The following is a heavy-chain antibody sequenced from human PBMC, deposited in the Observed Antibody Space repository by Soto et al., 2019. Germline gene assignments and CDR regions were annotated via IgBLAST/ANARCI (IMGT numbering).Heavy chain of an antibody. CDR1: GGSLSSSSYY. CDR2: IYSSGST. CDR3: ARLYGYCIRNSCHGHYAMDV. D-gene: IGHD2-2*01. J-gene: IGHJ6*02. Sequence: SETLSLTCTVSGGSLSSSSYYWGWIRQPPGKGLEWIGSIYSSGSTYYNPSLNSRVTVSVDTSKNQFSLKVTSVTAADTAVYYCARLYGYCIRNSCHGHYAMDVWGQGTTVTVSS. V-gene: IGHV4-39*01.